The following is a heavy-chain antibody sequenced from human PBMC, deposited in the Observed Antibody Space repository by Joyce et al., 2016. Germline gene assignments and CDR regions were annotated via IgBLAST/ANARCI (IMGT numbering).Heavy chain of an antibody. D-gene: IGHD3-3*01. Sequence: QVQLVESGGGVVQHGESLKLSCAASGFTFSHYGMHWVRQAPGKGLEWVAVISYDGTYKHYADSVKGRFTIARDNSKNTLYLQMNSLGADDTAVYYCAKGSFRLEYSGGPFDYWGQGTLVTVSS. J-gene: IGHJ4*02. CDR3: AKGSFRLEYSGGPFDY. V-gene: IGHV3-30*18. CDR1: GFTFSHYG. CDR2: ISYDGTYK.